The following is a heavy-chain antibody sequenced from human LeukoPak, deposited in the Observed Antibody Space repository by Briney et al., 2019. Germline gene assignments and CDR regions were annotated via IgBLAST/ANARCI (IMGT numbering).Heavy chain of an antibody. CDR2: IYHSGST. V-gene: IGHV4-38-2*01. J-gene: IGHJ4*02. CDR1: GYSISSGYY. D-gene: IGHD5-12*01. Sequence: SETLSLTCAVSGYSISSGYYWGWIRQPPGKGLEWIGSIYHSGSTYYNPSVKSRVTISLDTSKNQFSLRLSSVTAADTAVYYCARVRANSGYGHFDYWGQGTLVTVSS. CDR3: ARVRANSGYGHFDY.